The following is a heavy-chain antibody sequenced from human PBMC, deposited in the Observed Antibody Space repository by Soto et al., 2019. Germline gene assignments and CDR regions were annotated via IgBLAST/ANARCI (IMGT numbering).Heavy chain of an antibody. Sequence: QITLKESGPTLVKPTQTLTLTCTFSGFSLSTSALGVGWIRQPPGKALEWLALIYWNDDKRYSSSLMSRLTITKDTSKNQVVLTMTNMDPVDTATYSCAHRRRLQRSTYYLDYFDYWGQGTLVTVSS. CDR3: AHRRRLQRSTYYLDYFDY. CDR2: IYWNDDK. D-gene: IGHD3-3*01. CDR1: GFSLSTSALG. V-gene: IGHV2-5*01. J-gene: IGHJ4*02.